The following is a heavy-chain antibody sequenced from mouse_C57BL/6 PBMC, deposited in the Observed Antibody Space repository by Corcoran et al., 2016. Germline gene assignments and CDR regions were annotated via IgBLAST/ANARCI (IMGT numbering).Heavy chain of an antibody. V-gene: IGHV1-26*01. D-gene: IGHD1-1*01. Sequence: EVQLQQSGPELVKPGASVKISCKASGYTFTDYYMNWVKQSHGKSLEWIGDINPNNGGTSYNQKFKGKATLTVDKSSSTAYMELRSLTSEDSAVYCCARRSSYGSRAWFAYWGQGTLVTVSA. CDR3: ARRSSYGSRAWFAY. J-gene: IGHJ3*01. CDR2: INPNNGGT. CDR1: GYTFTDYY.